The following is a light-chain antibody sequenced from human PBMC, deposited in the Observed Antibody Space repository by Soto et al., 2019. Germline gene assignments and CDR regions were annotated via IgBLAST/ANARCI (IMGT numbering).Light chain of an antibody. CDR1: QSIHTS. Sequence: LSKPRSTPYLSQEERATLSCRASQSIHTSLAWYQQKSGKPPRLVIYDSTLRANGVPDRFGGSRSGTEFTLTINSLEPEDFAVYYCRQLYVWLPITFGHGTRL. CDR2: DST. J-gene: IGKJ5*01. V-gene: IGKV3-11*01. CDR3: RQLYVWLPIT.